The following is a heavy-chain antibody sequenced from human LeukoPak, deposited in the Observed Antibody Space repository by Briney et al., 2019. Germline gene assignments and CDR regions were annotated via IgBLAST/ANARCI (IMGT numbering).Heavy chain of an antibody. V-gene: IGHV3-66*02. D-gene: IGHD1-26*01. CDR1: GFTVSANY. Sequence: GGSLRLSCAASGFTVSANYMTWVRQAPGKGLEWVSSIYSGGSTYYSDSVKGRFTISRDNSKNTLYLQMNSLRPEDTAVYYCARDFYGGRYGVDYRGQGTLVTVSS. CDR2: IYSGGST. J-gene: IGHJ4*02. CDR3: ARDFYGGRYGVDY.